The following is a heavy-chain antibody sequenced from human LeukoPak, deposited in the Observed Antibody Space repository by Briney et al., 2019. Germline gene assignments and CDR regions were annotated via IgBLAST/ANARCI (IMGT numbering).Heavy chain of an antibody. J-gene: IGHJ6*03. V-gene: IGHV3-23*01. Sequence: GGSLRLSCAASGITFSTHAMTWVRQAPGKGLEWVSGISGSGGSTNYADSVKGRFTISRDNAKNSLYLQMNSLRAEDTAVYYCARGRGKVVVAATVHYYYYMDVWGKGTTVTVSS. D-gene: IGHD2-15*01. CDR3: ARGRGKVVVAATVHYYYYMDV. CDR2: ISGSGGST. CDR1: GITFSTHA.